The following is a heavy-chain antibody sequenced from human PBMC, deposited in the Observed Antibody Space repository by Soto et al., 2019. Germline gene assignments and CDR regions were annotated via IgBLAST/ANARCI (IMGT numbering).Heavy chain of an antibody. Sequence: SQTLSLTCAISGDSVSSNSAAWTWIRQSPSRGLEWLGRTYYRSKWYSDYAVSVRSRITINADTTRNQFSLQVNSVTPEDTAVYYCAREGGNRYYYYGMDVWGQGTTVTVSS. D-gene: IGHD1-26*01. CDR3: AREGGNRYYYYGMDV. J-gene: IGHJ6*02. CDR2: TYYRSKWYS. V-gene: IGHV6-1*01. CDR1: GDSVSSNSAA.